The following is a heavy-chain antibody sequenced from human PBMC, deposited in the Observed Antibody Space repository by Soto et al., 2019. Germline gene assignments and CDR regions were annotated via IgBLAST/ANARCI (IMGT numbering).Heavy chain of an antibody. CDR3: ARAGGFRYGSGSYYPRVGAFDI. CDR1: GGSISSGGYY. V-gene: IGHV4-31*03. Sequence: QVQLQESGPGLVKPSQTLSLTCTVSGGSISSGGYYWSWIRQHPGKGLEWIGYIYYSGSTYYNPSLKSRVTISVDTSKNQFSLKLSSVTAADTAVYYCARAGGFRYGSGSYYPRVGAFDIWGQGTMVTVSS. CDR2: IYYSGST. D-gene: IGHD3-10*01. J-gene: IGHJ3*02.